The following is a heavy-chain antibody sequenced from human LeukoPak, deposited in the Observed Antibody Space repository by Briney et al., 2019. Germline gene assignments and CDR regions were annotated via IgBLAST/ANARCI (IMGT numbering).Heavy chain of an antibody. CDR3: AKDVEHHYGDPKGNY. D-gene: IGHD4-17*01. J-gene: IGHJ4*02. V-gene: IGHV3-30*18. Sequence: PGRSLRLSCAASGFTFSSYGMHWVRQAPGKGLEWVAVISYDGSNKYYADSVKGRFTISRDNSKNTLYLQMNSLRAEDTAVYYCAKDVEHHYGDPKGNYWGQGTLVTVSS. CDR2: ISYDGSNK. CDR1: GFTFSSYG.